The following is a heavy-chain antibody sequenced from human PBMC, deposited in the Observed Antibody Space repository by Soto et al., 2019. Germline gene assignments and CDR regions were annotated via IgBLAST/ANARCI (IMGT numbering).Heavy chain of an antibody. CDR1: GFTFSSYG. CDR3: AHAGDSSGYYPIDY. J-gene: IGHJ4*02. CDR2: ISYDGSNK. D-gene: IGHD3-22*01. V-gene: IGHV3-30*03. Sequence: GGSLRLSCAASGFTFSSYGMHWVRQAPGKGLEWVAVISYDGSNKYYADSVKGRFTISRDNSKNTLYLQMNSLRAEDTAVYYCAHAGDSSGYYPIDYWGQGTLVTVSS.